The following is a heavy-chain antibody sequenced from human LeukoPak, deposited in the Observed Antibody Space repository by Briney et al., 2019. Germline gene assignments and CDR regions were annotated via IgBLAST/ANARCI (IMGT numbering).Heavy chain of an antibody. CDR3: ARGGREAVPDY. D-gene: IGHD6-19*01. V-gene: IGHV4-59*12. CDR1: GGSISSYY. Sequence: SETLSLTCTVSGGSISSYYWSWIRQPPGKGLEWIGYIYYSGSTNYNPSLKSRVTMSVDTSKNQFSLKLSSVTAADTAVYYCARGGREAVPDYWGQGTLVTVSS. J-gene: IGHJ4*02. CDR2: IYYSGST.